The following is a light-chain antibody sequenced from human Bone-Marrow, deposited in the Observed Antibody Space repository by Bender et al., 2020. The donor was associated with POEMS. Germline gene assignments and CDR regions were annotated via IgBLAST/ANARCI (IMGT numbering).Light chain of an antibody. J-gene: IGLJ1*01. CDR2: TNN. Sequence: QSVLTQPPSTSGTPGQRVTISCSGSSSNIGNNVVNWYQQLPGTAPRLLIHTNNQRPSGVPDRFSGSKSGTSASLAISGLQSEDEAEYYCAAWDDSRSGPMYVFGSGTKVTVL. CDR1: SSNIGNNV. CDR3: AAWDDSRSGPMYV. V-gene: IGLV1-44*01.